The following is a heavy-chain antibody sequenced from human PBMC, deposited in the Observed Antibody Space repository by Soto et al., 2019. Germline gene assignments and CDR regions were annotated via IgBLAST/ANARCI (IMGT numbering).Heavy chain of an antibody. CDR2: ISWNSGSI. CDR3: AKDIGINFDWLSPHYYYYYYMDV. J-gene: IGHJ6*03. D-gene: IGHD3-9*01. CDR1: GCSFADYA. V-gene: IGHV3-9*01. Sequence: PGGSLSLSCAASGCSFADYAMHWARQAPGKGLEWVSGISWNSGSIGYADSVKGRFTISRDNAKNSLYLQMNSLRAEDTALYYCAKDIGINFDWLSPHYYYYYYMDVWGKGTTVTVSS.